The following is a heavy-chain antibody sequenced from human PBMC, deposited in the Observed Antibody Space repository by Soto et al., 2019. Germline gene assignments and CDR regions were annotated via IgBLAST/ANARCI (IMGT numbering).Heavy chain of an antibody. V-gene: IGHV4-30-2*01. Sequence: PSETLSLTCAVSGGSISSGGYSWSWIRQPPGKGLEWIGYIYHSGSTYYNPSLKSRVTISVDRSKNQFSLKLSFVTAADTAVYYCARFNRAAAAGTNWFDPWGQGTLVTVSS. CDR1: GGSISSGGYS. CDR3: ARFNRAAAAGTNWFDP. J-gene: IGHJ5*02. CDR2: IYHSGST. D-gene: IGHD6-13*01.